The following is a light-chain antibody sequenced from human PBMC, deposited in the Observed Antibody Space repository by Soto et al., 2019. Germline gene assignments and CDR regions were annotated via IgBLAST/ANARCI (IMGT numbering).Light chain of an antibody. Sequence: EIVLTQSPATLSLSPGEIATLSCRASPSVTNYLAWYQQKPGQAPRLVIYGAFNRATGIPARFSGSGSGTDFTLTISSLEPEDFAVYYCQQRNIWPPVTCGQGTRREIK. V-gene: IGKV3-11*01. J-gene: IGKJ5*01. CDR2: GAF. CDR1: PSVTNY. CDR3: QQRNIWPPVT.